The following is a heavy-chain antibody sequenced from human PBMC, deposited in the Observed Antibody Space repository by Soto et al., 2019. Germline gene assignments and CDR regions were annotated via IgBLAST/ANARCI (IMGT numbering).Heavy chain of an antibody. J-gene: IGHJ4*02. D-gene: IGHD3-16*01. CDR1: GYTFATYG. CDR3: ARDPYLGDHQY. Sequence: ASVKVSCKTSGYTFATYGISWVRQAPGQGLEWVGWISAYSGKTHYAQKFQGKVTMTTDTSTNTAYLELRSLRSDDTAVYYCARDPYLGDHQYWGQGTLVTVSS. V-gene: IGHV1-18*01. CDR2: ISAYSGKT.